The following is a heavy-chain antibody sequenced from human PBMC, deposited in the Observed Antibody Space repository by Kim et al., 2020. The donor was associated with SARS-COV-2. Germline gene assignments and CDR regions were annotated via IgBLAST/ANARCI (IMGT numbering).Heavy chain of an antibody. V-gene: IGHV4-31*03. CDR3: ARVEGITIFGVVIIGAVDR. Sequence: SETLSLTCTVSGGSISSGGYYWSWIRQHPGKGLEWIGYIYYSGSTYYNPSLKSRVTISVDTSKNQFSLKLSSVTAADTAVYYCARVEGITIFGVVIIGAVDRWGEGTVITAS. CDR2: IYYSGST. D-gene: IGHD3-3*01. CDR1: GGSISSGGYY. J-gene: IGHJ3*01.